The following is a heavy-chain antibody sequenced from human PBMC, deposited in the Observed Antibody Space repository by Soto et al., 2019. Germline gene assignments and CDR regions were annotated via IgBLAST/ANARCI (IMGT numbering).Heavy chain of an antibody. D-gene: IGHD6-6*01. CDR3: ARKYSSSSTVWFDP. V-gene: IGHV1-18*01. CDR1: GYTFTSYG. J-gene: IGHJ5*02. CDR2: ISAYNGNT. Sequence: ASVKVSCKASGYTFTSYGISWVRQAPGQGLEWMGWISAYNGNTNYAQKLQGRVTMTTDTSTSTAYMELRSLRSDDTAVYYCARKYSSSSTVWFDPWGQGTLVTVSS.